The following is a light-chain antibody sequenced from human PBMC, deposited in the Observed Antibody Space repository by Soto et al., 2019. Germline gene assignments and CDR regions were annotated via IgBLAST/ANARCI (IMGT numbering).Light chain of an antibody. CDR2: GTS. J-gene: IGKJ5*01. CDR1: LSVTGY. Sequence: EIVLTQSPASLALSPGERATLSCRASLSVTGYLAWYQQRPNQAPRLLIHGTSNRATGIPARFSGEGSGTDFTLTISSLEPEYSGVYYCQQRANFGQGTRLEIK. CDR3: QQRAN. V-gene: IGKV3-11*01.